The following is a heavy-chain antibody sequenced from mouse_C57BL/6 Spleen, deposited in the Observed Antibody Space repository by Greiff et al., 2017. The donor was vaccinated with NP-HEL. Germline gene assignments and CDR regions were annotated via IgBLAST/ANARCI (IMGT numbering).Heavy chain of an antibody. CDR1: GYAFTNYL. CDR2: INPGSGGT. J-gene: IGHJ4*01. D-gene: IGHD1-1*01. V-gene: IGHV1-54*01. CDR3: ARRCSFYAMDY. Sequence: QVQLQQSGAELVRPGTSVKVSCKASGYAFTNYLIEWVKQRPGQGPEWIGVINPGSGGTNYNEKFKGKATLTADKSSSTAYMQLSSLTSEDSAVYFCARRCSFYAMDYWGQGTSVTVSS.